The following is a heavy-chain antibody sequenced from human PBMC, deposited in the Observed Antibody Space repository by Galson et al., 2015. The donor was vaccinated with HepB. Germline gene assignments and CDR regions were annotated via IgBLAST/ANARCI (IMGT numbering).Heavy chain of an antibody. Sequence: SLRLSCAASGFTFSSYAMHWVRQAPGKGLEWVAVISYDGSNKYYADSVKGRFTISRDNSKNTLYLQMNSLRAEDTAVYYCARDFQLWLRIDRDYYYGMDVWGQGTTVTVSS. V-gene: IGHV3-30-3*01. D-gene: IGHD5-18*01. CDR1: GFTFSSYA. J-gene: IGHJ6*02. CDR3: ARDFQLWLRIDRDYYYGMDV. CDR2: ISYDGSNK.